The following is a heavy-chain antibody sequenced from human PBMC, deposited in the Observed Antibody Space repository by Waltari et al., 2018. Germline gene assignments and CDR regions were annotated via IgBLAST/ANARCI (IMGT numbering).Heavy chain of an antibody. CDR3: ARGRIYHDSSASGYYFDY. Sequence: EVQLVDSGGGLVKPGGSLRLSCAASGFTFSTYSMNWVRQVPGKGLEGVSCISSRRSSIYYADSVKGRFTISRDNAKNSLDLQMNSLRVEDTAVYYCARGRIYHDSSASGYYFDYWGQGTLVAVSS. CDR1: GFTFSTYS. V-gene: IGHV3-21*05. D-gene: IGHD3-22*01. J-gene: IGHJ4*02. CDR2: ISSRRSSI.